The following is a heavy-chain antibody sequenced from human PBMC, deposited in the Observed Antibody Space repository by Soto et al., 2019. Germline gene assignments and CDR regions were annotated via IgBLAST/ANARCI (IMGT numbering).Heavy chain of an antibody. CDR1: EDSVSSSCVT. Sequence: SQTLSLTCVISEDSVSSSCVTWNWIRQSPSRGLEWLGRTYYRSKWYNDYAESVKRRITINPDTSKNQFSLHLNSVTPEDTAVYYCVRLIGNSWLDFWGQGTLVTVSS. CDR3: VRLIGNSWLDF. D-gene: IGHD3-22*01. V-gene: IGHV6-1*01. CDR2: TYYRSKWYN. J-gene: IGHJ1*01.